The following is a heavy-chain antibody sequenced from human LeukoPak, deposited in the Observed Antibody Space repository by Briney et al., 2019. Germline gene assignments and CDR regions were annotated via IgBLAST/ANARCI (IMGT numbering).Heavy chain of an antibody. V-gene: IGHV1-18*01. Sequence: GASVKVSCKASGYTFTSYGISWVRQAPGQGLEWMGWISAYNGNTNYAQKLQGRVTMTTDTSTSTAYMELRSLRSDDTAVYYCARERRSRGSGSYYFYWGQGTLVTVSS. D-gene: IGHD3-10*01. CDR3: ARERRSRGSGSYYFY. CDR1: GYTFTSYG. J-gene: IGHJ4*02. CDR2: ISAYNGNT.